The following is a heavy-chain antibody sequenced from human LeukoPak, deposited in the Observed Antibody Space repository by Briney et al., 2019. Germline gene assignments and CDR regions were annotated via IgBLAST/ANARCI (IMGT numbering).Heavy chain of an antibody. D-gene: IGHD3-22*01. CDR1: VFTFCRYR. CDR2: ISSSSSTI. CDR3: AREPHSNIVVVTIRVYYFDY. Sequence: RGSLRLSSAAPVFTFCRYRTNSVRQAPGKGLEWVSYISSSSSTIYYADSVKGRFTISRDNAKNSLYLQMNSLRDEDTAVYYCAREPHSNIVVVTIRVYYFDYWGQGTLVTVSS. J-gene: IGHJ4*02. V-gene: IGHV3-48*02.